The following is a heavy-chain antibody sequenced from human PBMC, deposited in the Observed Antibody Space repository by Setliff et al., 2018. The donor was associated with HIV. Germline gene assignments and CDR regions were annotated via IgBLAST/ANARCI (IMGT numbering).Heavy chain of an antibody. CDR1: GFSFSNAW. CDR2: MASRHDGGTT. CDR3: VTDPVPLMITFGGVIPRFQH. Sequence: PGGSLRLSCAASGFTASGFSFSNAWLTWVRHCPGRGLEWLGRMASRHDGGTTDYAAPVRGRFTFSRDDSTNTLFLQMNNLKIEDTAVYYCVTDPVPLMITFGGVIPRFQHWGQGTLVTVSS. D-gene: IGHD3-16*02. V-gene: IGHV3-15*04. J-gene: IGHJ1*01.